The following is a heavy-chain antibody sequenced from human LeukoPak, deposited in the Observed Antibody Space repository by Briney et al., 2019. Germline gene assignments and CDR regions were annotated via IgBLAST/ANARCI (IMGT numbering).Heavy chain of an antibody. V-gene: IGHV1-2*02. D-gene: IGHD6-6*01. CDR2: INPNRGAT. CDR1: GYTFTGYY. Sequence: ASLKLSCKASGYTFTGYYMHWVRQAPGQGLEWMGWINPNRGATNYAQKFHGRVTMTRDTSISTAYMELSSLRSEDTAVYYCARDRLWIGYSSSSKLRGWLDTWGQGTLVTVSS. CDR3: ARDRLWIGYSSSSKLRGWLDT. J-gene: IGHJ5*02.